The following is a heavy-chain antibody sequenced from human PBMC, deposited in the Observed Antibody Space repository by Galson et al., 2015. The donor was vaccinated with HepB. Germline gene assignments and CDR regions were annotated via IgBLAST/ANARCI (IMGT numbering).Heavy chain of an antibody. Sequence: LRLSCAASGFTFSHYGMNWVRQAPGKGLEWVSSISGSSSYIYYADSVKGRFTISRDNAKNSLYLQMNSLRAEDTAVYYCARVAELAYCGGDCYWAPYDAFDIWGQGTMATVSS. J-gene: IGHJ3*02. CDR3: ARVAELAYCGGDCYWAPYDAFDI. CDR2: ISGSSSYI. V-gene: IGHV3-21*01. D-gene: IGHD2-21*02. CDR1: GFTFSHYG.